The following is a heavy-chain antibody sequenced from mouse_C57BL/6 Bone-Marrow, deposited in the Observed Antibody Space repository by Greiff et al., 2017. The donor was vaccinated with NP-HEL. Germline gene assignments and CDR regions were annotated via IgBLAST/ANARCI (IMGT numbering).Heavy chain of an antibody. V-gene: IGHV1-4*01. CDR3: ARYIYYYGSSPHYYAMDY. J-gene: IGHJ4*01. Sequence: QVHVKQSGAELARPGASVKMSCKASGYTFTSYTMHWVKQRPGQGLEWIGYINPSSGYTKYNQKFKDKATLTADKSSSTAYMQLSSLTSEDSAVYYCARYIYYYGSSPHYYAMDYWGQGTSVTVSS. CDR2: INPSSGYT. D-gene: IGHD1-1*01. CDR1: GYTFTSYT.